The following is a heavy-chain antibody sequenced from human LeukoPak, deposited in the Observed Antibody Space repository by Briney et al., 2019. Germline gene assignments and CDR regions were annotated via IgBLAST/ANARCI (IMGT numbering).Heavy chain of an antibody. CDR3: AKDGGWELPHYFDY. Sequence: GGSLRLSCAASGFTFSSYWMSWVRQAPGKGLEWVSAISGSGVSTYYADSVKGRFTISRDNSKNTLYLQMNSLRAEDTAVYYCAKDGGWELPHYFDYWGQGTLVTVSS. CDR1: GFTFSSYW. V-gene: IGHV3-23*01. J-gene: IGHJ4*02. D-gene: IGHD1-26*01. CDR2: ISGSGVST.